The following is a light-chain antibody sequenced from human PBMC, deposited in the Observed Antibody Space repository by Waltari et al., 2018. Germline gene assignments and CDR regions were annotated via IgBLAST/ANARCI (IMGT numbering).Light chain of an antibody. J-gene: IGKJ1*01. CDR2: GAS. CDR1: QSVGIN. Sequence: EIVMTQSPATLSVSPGVRATLSCSASQSVGINLAWYQHKPGQVPRLFIYGASTRATGFPARFSGSGSGTEFTLTISSLQSEDFAVYYCHQYNNWPRTFGQGTKVEIK. CDR3: HQYNNWPRT. V-gene: IGKV3-15*01.